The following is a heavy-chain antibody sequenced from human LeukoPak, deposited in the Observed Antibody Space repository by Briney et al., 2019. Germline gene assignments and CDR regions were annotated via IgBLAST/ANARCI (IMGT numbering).Heavy chain of an antibody. CDR2: NTSSSTNI. CDR1: GLTFSSYS. J-gene: IGHJ4*02. CDR3: AYSYGPYYYDY. D-gene: IGHD5-18*01. V-gene: IGHV3-48*01. Sequence: PGGGLSLSCAASGLTFSSYSMNWVRPAPGRGLEWGSYNTSSSTNIYYADSVKGRFPISSDNAKNSPYLQMNSLGAEDTAVYYCAYSYGPYYYDYWGQGTLVTVSS.